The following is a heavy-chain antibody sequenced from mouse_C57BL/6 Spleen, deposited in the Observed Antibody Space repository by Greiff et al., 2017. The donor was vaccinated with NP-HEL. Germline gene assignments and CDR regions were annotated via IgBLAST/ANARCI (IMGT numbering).Heavy chain of an antibody. CDR2: IDPSDSYT. Sequence: VQLQQPGAELVRPGTSVKLSCKASGYTFTSYWMHWVKQRPGQGLEWIGVIDPSDSYTNYNQKFKGKATLTVDPSSSTAYMQLSSLTSEDSAVYYCSTTGDHWYFDVWGTGTTVTVSS. J-gene: IGHJ1*03. CDR3: STTGDHWYFDV. D-gene: IGHD2-14*01. CDR1: GYTFTSYW. V-gene: IGHV1-59*01.